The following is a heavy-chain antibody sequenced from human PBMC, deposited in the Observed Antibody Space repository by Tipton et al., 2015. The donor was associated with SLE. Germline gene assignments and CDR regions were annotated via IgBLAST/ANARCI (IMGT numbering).Heavy chain of an antibody. Sequence: TLSLTCTVSGDSISSGDYHWSWIRQPPGKGLEWIGYIYYSGSPNYNPSLKSRVTISVDTSKNQFSLKLSSVTAADTAVYYCARVAPYYDFWSGSYYYYYYYMDVWGKGTTVTVSS. CDR1: GDSISSGDYH. CDR3: ARVAPYYDFWSGSYYYYYYYMDV. CDR2: IYYSGSP. V-gene: IGHV4-30-4*01. J-gene: IGHJ6*03. D-gene: IGHD3-3*01.